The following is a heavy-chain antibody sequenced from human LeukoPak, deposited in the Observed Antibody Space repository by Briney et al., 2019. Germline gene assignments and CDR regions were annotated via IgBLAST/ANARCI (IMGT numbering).Heavy chain of an antibody. CDR1: GYTFTSYY. D-gene: IGHD6-13*01. V-gene: IGHV1-46*01. Sequence: ASVKVSCKASGYTFTSYYIHRVRLAPGQGLEWMGIINPSGGSTTYAQKFQGRVAMTRDTSTSRVYMEVSSLRSEDTAVYYCARTYSSSDEFDYWGQGTLVTVSS. J-gene: IGHJ4*02. CDR2: INPSGGST. CDR3: ARTYSSSDEFDY.